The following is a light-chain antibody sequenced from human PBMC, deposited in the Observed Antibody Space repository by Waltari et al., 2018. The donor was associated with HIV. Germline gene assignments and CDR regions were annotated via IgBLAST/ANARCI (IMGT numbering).Light chain of an antibody. V-gene: IGLV1-44*01. Sequence: QSVLTQPPSASGTPGQRVTISCSGSSSNIGCNTVNWYQQLPGTAPKLLSYSNNQRPSGVPDRFSGSKSGTSASLAISGLQSEDEADYYCAAWDDSLNGPVFGGGTKLTVL. CDR2: SNN. J-gene: IGLJ2*01. CDR3: AAWDDSLNGPV. CDR1: SSNIGCNT.